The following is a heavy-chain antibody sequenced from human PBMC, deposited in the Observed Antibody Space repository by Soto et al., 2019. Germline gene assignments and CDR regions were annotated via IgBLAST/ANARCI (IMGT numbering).Heavy chain of an antibody. CDR3: AKDQYYDFWSGTFDP. CDR1: GFTFSSYA. D-gene: IGHD3-3*01. J-gene: IGHJ5*02. Sequence: HPGGSLRLSCAASGFTFSSYAMSWVRQAPGKGLEWVSAISGSGGSTYYADSVKGRFTISRDNSKNTLYLQMNSLRAEDTAVYYCAKDQYYDFWSGTFDPWGQGTLVTVSS. V-gene: IGHV3-23*01. CDR2: ISGSGGST.